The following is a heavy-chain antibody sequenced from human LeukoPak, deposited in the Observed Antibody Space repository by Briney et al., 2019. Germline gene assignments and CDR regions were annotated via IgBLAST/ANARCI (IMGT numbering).Heavy chain of an antibody. CDR3: AREISDYYDSSGYLSADY. V-gene: IGHV1-2*02. CDR2: INPNSGGT. CDR1: GYTFTGYY. J-gene: IGHJ4*02. Sequence: ASVKVSCKASGYTFTGYYMHWVRQAPGQGLEWMGWINPNSGGTNYAQKFQGRVTMTRDTSISTAYMELSRLRSDDTAVYYCAREISDYYDSSGYLSADYWGQGTLVTVSS. D-gene: IGHD3-22*01.